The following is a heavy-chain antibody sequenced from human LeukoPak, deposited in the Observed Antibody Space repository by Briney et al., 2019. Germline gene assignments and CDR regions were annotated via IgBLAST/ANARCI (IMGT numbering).Heavy chain of an antibody. J-gene: IGHJ4*02. CDR2: ISGSGGST. V-gene: IGHV3-23*01. CDR1: GFTFSSYA. CDR3: AKRVVPARHFDY. D-gene: IGHD2-2*01. Sequence: GGSLRLSCAASGFTFSSYAMSWVRQAPGKRLEWVSAISGSGGSTYYADSVKGRFTISRDNSKNTLYPQMNSLRAEDTAVYYCAKRVVPARHFDYWGQGTLVTVSS.